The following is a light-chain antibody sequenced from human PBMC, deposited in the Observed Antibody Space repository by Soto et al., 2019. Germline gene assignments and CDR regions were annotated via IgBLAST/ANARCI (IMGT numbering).Light chain of an antibody. CDR1: NIDVGGDH. J-gene: IGLJ1*01. V-gene: IGLV2-14*03. CDR2: DVS. Sequence: SVLNHPSSVSGSPGQPIAISFRGNNIDVGGDHVSWYQHHPGKVPRLIIYDVSNRPSGISNRFSGSKSDNTASLTISGLQADDEADYYCSSHSSTSHYVFGTGTKVTVL. CDR3: SSHSSTSHYV.